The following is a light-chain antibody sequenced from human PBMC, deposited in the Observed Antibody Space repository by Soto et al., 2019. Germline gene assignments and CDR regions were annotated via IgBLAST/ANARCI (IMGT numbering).Light chain of an antibody. Sequence: SNLSASVGDRVTSTCRASQSISRWLAWYQQKPGKAPKLLIFDAFSLESGVPSRFSGSESGTEFTLTITSLQADDFATYYCQQYDKYWTFGQGSKVDIK. J-gene: IGKJ1*01. CDR1: QSISRW. CDR3: QQYDKYWT. CDR2: DAF. V-gene: IGKV1-5*01.